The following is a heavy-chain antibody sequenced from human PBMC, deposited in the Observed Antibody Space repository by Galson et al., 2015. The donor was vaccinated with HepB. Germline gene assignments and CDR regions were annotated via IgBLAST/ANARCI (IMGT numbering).Heavy chain of an antibody. V-gene: IGHV3-30-3*01. D-gene: IGHD3-9*01. CDR1: GFTFSSYA. CDR3: ARDPGYFVSYGMDV. J-gene: IGHJ6*02. Sequence: SLRLSCAASGFTFSSYAMHWVRQAPGKGLEWVAVISYDGSNKYYADSVKGRFTISRDNSKNTLYLQMNSLRAEDTAVYYCARDPGYFVSYGMDVWGQGT. CDR2: ISYDGSNK.